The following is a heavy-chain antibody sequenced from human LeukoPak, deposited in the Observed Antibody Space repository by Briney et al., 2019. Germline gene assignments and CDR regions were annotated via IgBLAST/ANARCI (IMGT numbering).Heavy chain of an antibody. J-gene: IGHJ4*02. D-gene: IGHD3-3*01. CDR2: ISGSGGST. Sequence: GGSLRLSCAASGFTFSSYAMSWVRQAPGKGLEWVSAISGSGGSTYYADSVKGRFTISRDNSKNTLFLQMNSLRAEDTAFYYCAKAELGVDTFFDYWGQGTLVTVSS. V-gene: IGHV3-23*01. CDR3: AKAELGVDTFFDY. CDR1: GFTFSSYA.